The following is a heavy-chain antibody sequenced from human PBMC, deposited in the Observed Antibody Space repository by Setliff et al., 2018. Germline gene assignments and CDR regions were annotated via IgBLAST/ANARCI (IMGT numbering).Heavy chain of an antibody. V-gene: IGHV3-7*01. Sequence: GGSLRLSCAASGFTFSTYWMSWVRQAPGKGLEWVANINQDGIEKHYVDSMKGRFTISRDNAKNSLFLDMKSLTVDDTAVYYCTSSIVVVPATRPHMDVWGKGITVTVSS. CDR3: TSSIVVVPATRPHMDV. D-gene: IGHD2-2*01. CDR2: INQDGIEK. J-gene: IGHJ6*03. CDR1: GFTFSTYW.